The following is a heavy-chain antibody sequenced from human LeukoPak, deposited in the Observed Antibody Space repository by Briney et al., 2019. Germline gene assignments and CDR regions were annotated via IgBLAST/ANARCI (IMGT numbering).Heavy chain of an antibody. CDR1: GGSINSYY. J-gene: IGHJ4*02. CDR2: IYTTGST. V-gene: IGHV4-4*07. Sequence: SETLSLTCTVSGGSINSYYWTWIRQPAGKGLEWIGRIYTTGSTNYNPSLKSRVTMSVDTSKNHFSLRLSSVTTADTAVYYCARSFMNYYDSSGYYWRIYYFDYWGQGTLVTVSS. CDR3: ARSFMNYYDSSGYYWRIYYFDY. D-gene: IGHD3-22*01.